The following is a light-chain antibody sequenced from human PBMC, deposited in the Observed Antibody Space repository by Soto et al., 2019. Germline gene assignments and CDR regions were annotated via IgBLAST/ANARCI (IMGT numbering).Light chain of an antibody. CDR1: RSISNY. CDR2: GAS. Sequence: DIQMTQSPSSLSASVGDAVSLTGRASRSISNYLNWYQQKPGRAPKLLISGASSLQRGVPSRFSGSGSGTTFTLTITTLQPDDSAIYFCQQSYTAPYTFRPGTKVEIK. CDR3: QQSYTAPYT. J-gene: IGKJ3*01. V-gene: IGKV1-39*01.